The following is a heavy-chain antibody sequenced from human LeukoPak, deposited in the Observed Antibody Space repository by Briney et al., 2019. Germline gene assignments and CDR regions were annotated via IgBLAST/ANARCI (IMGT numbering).Heavy chain of an antibody. D-gene: IGHD3-16*01. CDR1: GGSLTGSYY. CDR2: VFYSGGT. J-gene: IGHJ4*02. V-gene: IGHV4-39*01. CDR3: ARRDNEYVFDF. Sequence: PSETLSLTCTVSGGSLTGSYYWGWIRQTPGERLEGIGRVFYSGGTYYNPSLKSRVTISVDTSKNQFSLKLSPVTAPDPAVYYCARRDNEYVFDFWGQGTLVTVSS.